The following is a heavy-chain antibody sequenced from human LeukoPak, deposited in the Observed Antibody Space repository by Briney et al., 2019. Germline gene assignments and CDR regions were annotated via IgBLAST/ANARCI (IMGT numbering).Heavy chain of an antibody. D-gene: IGHD3-22*01. CDR1: GGSISSSTVY. CDR2: INYSGYT. V-gene: IGHV4-39*01. CDR3: ARPGYYDNSGFNFDY. Sequence: PSETLSLTCTVSGGSISSSTVYWGWIRRPPGKGLEWIGGINYSGYTYYNPSLKSRVTISVDTPKNQFSLKLSSVTAADTAVYYCARPGYYDNSGFNFDYWGQGTLVTVSS. J-gene: IGHJ4*02.